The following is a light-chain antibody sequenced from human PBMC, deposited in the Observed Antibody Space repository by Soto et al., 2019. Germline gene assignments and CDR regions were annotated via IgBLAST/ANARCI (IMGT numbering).Light chain of an antibody. J-gene: IGLJ2*01. CDR2: DNF. Sequence: QSVLTQPPSVSAAPGQRVTISCSGRSSNIGNNYVSWYQQLPGTAPKLLIYDNFRRPSGIPDRFSGSKSGTSATLAITGLQAGDEADYYCGTCDEGLRAGVFGGGTKLTVL. CDR1: SSNIGNNY. V-gene: IGLV1-51*01. CDR3: GTCDEGLRAGV.